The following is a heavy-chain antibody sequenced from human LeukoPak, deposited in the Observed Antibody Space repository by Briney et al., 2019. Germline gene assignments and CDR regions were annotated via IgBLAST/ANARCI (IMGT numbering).Heavy chain of an antibody. J-gene: IGHJ4*02. V-gene: IGHV3-7*03. CDR3: AKDMGGRAGNAFDY. CDR2: INQVGSSK. D-gene: IGHD3-16*01. CDR1: GFTFTTYW. Sequence: GGSLRLSCAASGFTFTTYWMGWVRQAPGKGPEWVANINQVGSSKYFVDSVKGRFTISRDNAKNSLYLQMNSLRAEDTALYYCAKDMGGRAGNAFDYWGQGTLVTVSS.